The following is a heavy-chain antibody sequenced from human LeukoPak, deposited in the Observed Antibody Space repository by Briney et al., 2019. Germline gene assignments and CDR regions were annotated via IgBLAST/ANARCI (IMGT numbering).Heavy chain of an antibody. Sequence: PSETLSLTCTVSGGSISSSSYYWGWIRQPPGKGLEWIGSIYYSGSTYYNPSLKSRVTISVDTSKNQFSLKLSSVTAADTAVYYCASIHGEYCSSTSCYIRFSYFDYWGQGTLVTVSS. CDR3: ASIHGEYCSSTSCYIRFSYFDY. J-gene: IGHJ4*02. V-gene: IGHV4-39*07. CDR1: GGSISSSSYY. D-gene: IGHD2-2*02. CDR2: IYYSGST.